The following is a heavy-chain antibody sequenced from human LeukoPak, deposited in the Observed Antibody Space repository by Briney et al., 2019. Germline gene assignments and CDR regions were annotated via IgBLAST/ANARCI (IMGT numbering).Heavy chain of an antibody. CDR2: ISYDGSNK. CDR3: AKEPTYGGNSFLDY. CDR1: GFTFSSYG. Sequence: GGSLRLSCAASGFTFSSYGMHWVRQAPGKGLEWVAVISYDGSNKYYADSVKGRFTISRDNSKNTLYLQMNSLRAEDTAVYYCAKEPTYGGNSFLDYWGQGTLVTVSS. J-gene: IGHJ4*02. D-gene: IGHD4-23*01. V-gene: IGHV3-30*18.